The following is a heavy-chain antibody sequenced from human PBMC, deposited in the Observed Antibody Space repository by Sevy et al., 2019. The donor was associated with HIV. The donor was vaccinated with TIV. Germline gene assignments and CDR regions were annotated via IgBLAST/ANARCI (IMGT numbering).Heavy chain of an antibody. CDR1: GFTFSKYS. CDR2: LSFGCDEI. Sequence: GESLKISCAASGFTFSKYSMSWVRQPPGKGLEWVSTLSFGCDEINYADSVKGRFTISRDNSKSSVYLQMNNLRHEDTAVYYCAREGCTKPHDYWGQGTLVTVSS. D-gene: IGHD2-8*01. J-gene: IGHJ4*02. CDR3: AREGCTKPHDY. V-gene: IGHV3-23*01.